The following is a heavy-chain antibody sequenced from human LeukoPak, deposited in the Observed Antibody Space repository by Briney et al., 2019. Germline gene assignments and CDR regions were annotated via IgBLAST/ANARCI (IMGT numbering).Heavy chain of an antibody. CDR2: IYTGGNT. Sequence: PSETLSLTCTASGGSISSYHCSWIRQPAGKGLEWIGHIYTGGNTNYNPSLKSRVTISVDKSKNHFSLKLSSVTAADTAVYYCATVAEGYFDSGGYREYFDLWGRGTQVTVSS. J-gene: IGHJ2*01. CDR3: ATVAEGYFDSGGYREYFDL. V-gene: IGHV4-4*07. CDR1: GGSISSYH. D-gene: IGHD3-22*01.